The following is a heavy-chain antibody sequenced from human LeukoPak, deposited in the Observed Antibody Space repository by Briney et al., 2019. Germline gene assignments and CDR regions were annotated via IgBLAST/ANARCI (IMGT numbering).Heavy chain of an antibody. D-gene: IGHD1-26*01. J-gene: IGHJ4*02. Sequence: PSETLSLTCAVYGGSFSGYYWSWIRQPPGKGLEWIGEINHSGGTNYNPSLKSRVTISVDTSKNQFSLKLSSVTAADTAVYYCARDPDGGYPFDYWGREPWSPSPQ. CDR3: ARDPDGGYPFDY. V-gene: IGHV4-34*01. CDR1: GGSFSGYY. CDR2: INHSGGT.